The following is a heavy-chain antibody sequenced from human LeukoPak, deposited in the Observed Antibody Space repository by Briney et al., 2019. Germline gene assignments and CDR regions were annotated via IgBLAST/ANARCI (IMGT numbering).Heavy chain of an antibody. CDR3: ARTGGSFYFYYYMDV. CDR1: GGSISSYY. CDR2: IYYSGST. Sequence: SETLSLTCTVSGGSISSYYWSWIRQPPGKGLEWIGYIYYSGSTNYNPSLKSRVTISVDTSKNQFSLKLSSVTAADTAVYYCARTGGSFYFYYYMDVWGTGTTVTVSS. D-gene: IGHD1-26*01. J-gene: IGHJ6*03. V-gene: IGHV4-59*12.